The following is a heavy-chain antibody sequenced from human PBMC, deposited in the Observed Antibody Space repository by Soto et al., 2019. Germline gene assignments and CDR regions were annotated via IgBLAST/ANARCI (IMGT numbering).Heavy chain of an antibody. CDR2: ISAYNGNT. CDR1: GYTFTSYG. V-gene: IGHV1-18*01. J-gene: IGHJ4*02. Sequence: ASVKVSCKASGYTFTSYGISWVRQAPGQGLEWMGWISAYNGNTNYAQKLQGRVTMTTDTSTSTAYMELRSLRSDDTAVYYCARDGYCSGGSCYSREVVDYWGQGTLVTVSS. CDR3: ARDGYCSGGSCYSREVVDY. D-gene: IGHD2-15*01.